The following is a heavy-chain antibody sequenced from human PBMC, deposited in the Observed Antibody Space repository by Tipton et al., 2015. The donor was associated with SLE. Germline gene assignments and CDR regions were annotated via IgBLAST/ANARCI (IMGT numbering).Heavy chain of an antibody. J-gene: IGHJ3*02. Sequence: TLSLTCTVSGGSISDYYWTWIRQPPGKGLEWIANIYYSGSTFYNPSLKSRVSISVDTSKNQFSLKLSSVTAADTAVYYCAGVSRDAFEIWGQGTMVTVSS. V-gene: IGHV4-59*04. D-gene: IGHD5/OR15-5a*01. CDR3: AGVSRDAFEI. CDR1: GGSISDYY. CDR2: IYYSGST.